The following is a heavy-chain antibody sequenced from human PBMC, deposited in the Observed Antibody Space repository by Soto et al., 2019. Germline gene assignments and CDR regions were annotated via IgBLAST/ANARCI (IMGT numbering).Heavy chain of an antibody. Sequence: QVQLQESGPGLVKPSETLSLTCTVSGGSISRHYWNWVRQPPGKGLEWIGYFYNSGSGDQNPSLKSRVTISGDTSKNQFSLKLTSVTAADTAVYYCARDKFSGYCSSSSCSSYGMDVWGQGTTVTVSS. D-gene: IGHD2-2*01. CDR3: ARDKFSGYCSSSSCSSYGMDV. CDR2: FYNSGSG. J-gene: IGHJ6*02. V-gene: IGHV4-59*11. CDR1: GGSISRHY.